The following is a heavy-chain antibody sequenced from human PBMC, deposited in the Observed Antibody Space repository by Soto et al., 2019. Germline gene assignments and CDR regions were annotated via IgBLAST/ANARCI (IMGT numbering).Heavy chain of an antibody. V-gene: IGHV3-23*01. D-gene: IGHD3-3*01. CDR3: AKGERQHTILGVVTNYYYYGRDV. J-gene: IGHJ6*04. Sequence: PGGSLRLSCAASGFTFSSYAMSWVRQAPGKGLEWVSAISGSGGSTYYADSVKGRFTISRDNSKNTLYLQMNSLRAEDTAVYYCAKGERQHTILGVVTNYYYYGRDVGGKGTTVTVSS. CDR2: ISGSGGST. CDR1: GFTFSSYA.